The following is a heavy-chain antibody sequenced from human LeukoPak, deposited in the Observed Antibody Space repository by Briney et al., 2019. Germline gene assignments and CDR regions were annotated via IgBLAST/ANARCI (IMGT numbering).Heavy chain of an antibody. D-gene: IGHD2-2*01. J-gene: IGHJ3*02. CDR2: IIPIFGTA. Sequence: SVKVSCKASGGTFSSYAISWVRQAPGQGLEWMGGIIPIFGTANYAQKFQGRVTIITDESTSTAYMELSSLRSEDTAVYYCARETRYCSSTSCSPTGAFDIWGQGTMVTVSS. CDR3: ARETRYCSSTSCSPTGAFDI. V-gene: IGHV1-69*05. CDR1: GGTFSSYA.